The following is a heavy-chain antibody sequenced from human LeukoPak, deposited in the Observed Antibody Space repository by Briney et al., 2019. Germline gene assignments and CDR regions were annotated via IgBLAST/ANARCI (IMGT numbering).Heavy chain of an antibody. CDR3: ARDYYGSGSYWAMDDAFDI. CDR1: GGTFSSYA. D-gene: IGHD3-10*01. V-gene: IGHV1-69*13. CDR2: IIPIFGTA. J-gene: IGHJ3*02. Sequence: ASVKVSCKASGGTFSSYAISWVRQAPGQGLEWMGGIIPIFGTANYAQKFQGRVTITADESTSTAYMELSSLRSEDTAVYYCARDYYGSGSYWAMDDAFDIWGQGTMVTVSS.